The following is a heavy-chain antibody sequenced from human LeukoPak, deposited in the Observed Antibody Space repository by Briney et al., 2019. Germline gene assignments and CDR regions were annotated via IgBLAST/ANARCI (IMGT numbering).Heavy chain of an antibody. CDR1: GFVFSSFG. D-gene: IGHD2-15*01. CDR2: IWDDGSNR. CDR3: ASAPFFCSGGSCPYYMDV. J-gene: IGHJ6*03. V-gene: IGHV3-33*01. Sequence: GGSLRLSCAASGFVFSSFGMHWVRQAPGKGLEWVAMIWDDGSNRYYADSAKGRFTITRDNSKNTLYLQMNSLRPEDTAEYYCASAPFFCSGGSCPYYMDVWGKGTTVTVSS.